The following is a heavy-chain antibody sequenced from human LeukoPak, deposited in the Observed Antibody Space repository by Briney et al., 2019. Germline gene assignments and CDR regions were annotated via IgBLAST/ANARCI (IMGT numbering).Heavy chain of an antibody. CDR3: ARVYLYYDSSGYYARIGY. J-gene: IGHJ4*02. V-gene: IGHV1-2*06. D-gene: IGHD3-22*01. CDR1: GYTFTGYY. CDR2: INPNSGGT. Sequence: ASVKVSCKASGYTFTGYYMHWVRQAPGQGLEWMGRINPNSGGTNYAQKFQGRVTMTRDTSISTAYMELRRLRSDDTAVYYCARVYLYYDSSGYYARIGYWGQGTLVTVSS.